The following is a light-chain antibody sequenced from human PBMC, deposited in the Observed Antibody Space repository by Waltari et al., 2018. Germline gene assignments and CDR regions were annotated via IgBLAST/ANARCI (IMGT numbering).Light chain of an antibody. CDR3: LQATHWPSVT. V-gene: IGKV2-30*01. CDR2: KVS. Sequence: VVLTQSPLSLSVTLGEPASTSCMSSHSLVATDDNTFLSWIQHRPGQSPRRLIYKVSKRDSGVPDRFSGSGSETDFTLKISRVEAEDVGVYYCLQATHWPSVTFGQGTKLEIK. J-gene: IGKJ2*01. CDR1: HSLVATDDNTF.